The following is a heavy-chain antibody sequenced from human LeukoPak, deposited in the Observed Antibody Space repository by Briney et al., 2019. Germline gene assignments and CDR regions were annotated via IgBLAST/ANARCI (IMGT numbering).Heavy chain of an antibody. CDR1: GFSFTYAW. V-gene: IGHV3-15*01. CDR2: IKSKTDGGTT. J-gene: IGHJ4*02. Sequence: PGGSLRLSCVASGFSFTYAWMSWVRQAPGKGLEWVGRIKSKTDGGTTDYAAPVKGRFTISRDDSETTLYLQMNSLKTEDTAVYYCTTDRPVPFLWFGLEWGQGTLVTVSS. D-gene: IGHD3-10*01. CDR3: TTDRPVPFLWFGLE.